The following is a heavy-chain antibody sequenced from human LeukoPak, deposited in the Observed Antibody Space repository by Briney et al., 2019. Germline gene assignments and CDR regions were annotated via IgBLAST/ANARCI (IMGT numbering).Heavy chain of an antibody. J-gene: IGHJ3*02. Sequence: SETLSLTCIVSDGSVSSYYWTWIRQPAGKGLEWIGRIYSTGSTNYNPSLKSRVTMSVDTSKSQFSLKVRSVIAADTAVYYCARGAFDIWGQGTMVTVSS. V-gene: IGHV4-4*07. CDR1: DGSVSSYY. CDR2: IYSTGST. CDR3: ARGAFDI.